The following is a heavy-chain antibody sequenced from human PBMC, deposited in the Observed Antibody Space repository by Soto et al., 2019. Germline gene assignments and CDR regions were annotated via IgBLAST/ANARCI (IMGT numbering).Heavy chain of an antibody. CDR2: TYYRSKWYN. J-gene: IGHJ4*02. CDR3: ARDKGSIVGATMFDY. V-gene: IGHV6-1*01. Sequence: PLPTLSLTCAISGDSVSSNSAAWNWIRQSPSRGLEWLGRTYYRSKWYNDYAVSVKSRITTNPDTSKNQFSLQLNSVTPEDTAVYYCARDKGSIVGATMFDYWGQGTRGTVS. D-gene: IGHD1-26*01. CDR1: GDSVSSNSAA.